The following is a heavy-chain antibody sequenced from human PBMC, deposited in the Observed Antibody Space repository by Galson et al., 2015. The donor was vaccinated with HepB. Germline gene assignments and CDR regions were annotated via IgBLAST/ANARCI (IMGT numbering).Heavy chain of an antibody. CDR3: ARELWFGTREGAFDI. D-gene: IGHD3-10*01. Sequence: SLRLSCAASGFTVSSNYMSWVRQAPGKGLEWVSVIYSGGSTYYADSVRGRFTISRDNSKNTLYLQMNSLRAEDTAVYYCARELWFGTREGAFDIWGQGTMVTVSS. J-gene: IGHJ3*02. CDR1: GFTVSSNY. CDR2: IYSGGST. V-gene: IGHV3-66*02.